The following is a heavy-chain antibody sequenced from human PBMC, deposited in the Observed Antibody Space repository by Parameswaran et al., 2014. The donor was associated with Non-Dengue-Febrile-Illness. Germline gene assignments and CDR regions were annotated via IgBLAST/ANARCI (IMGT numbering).Heavy chain of an antibody. J-gene: IGHJ4*02. CDR2: ISSSSYI. CDR3: AREEDRIVPFDY. Sequence: VRQMPGKGLEWVSSISSSSYIYYADSVKGRFTISRDNAKNSLYLQMNSLRAEDTAVYYCAREEDRIVPFDYWGQGTLVTVSS. D-gene: IGHD1-26*01. V-gene: IGHV3-69-1*01.